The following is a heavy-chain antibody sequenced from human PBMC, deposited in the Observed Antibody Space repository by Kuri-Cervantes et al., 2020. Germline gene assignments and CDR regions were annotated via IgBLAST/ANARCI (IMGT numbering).Heavy chain of an antibody. Sequence: SETLSLTCTVSGGSVSSGSYYWNWIRQAPGGGLEWIGTTYYSGSTNYNPSLKSRVTISVDKSKNQFSLKLSSVTAADTAVYYCARAETTVYAFDIWGQGTMVTVSS. J-gene: IGHJ3*02. CDR2: TYYSGST. D-gene: IGHD4-17*01. CDR1: GGSVSSGSYY. CDR3: ARAETTVYAFDI. V-gene: IGHV4-61*01.